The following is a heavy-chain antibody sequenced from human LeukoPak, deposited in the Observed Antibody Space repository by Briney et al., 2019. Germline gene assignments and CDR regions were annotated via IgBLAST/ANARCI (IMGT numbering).Heavy chain of an antibody. CDR3: VYGYSSGWEYFDY. D-gene: IGHD6-19*01. J-gene: IGHJ4*02. V-gene: IGHV1-69*04. Sequence: SVKVSCKASGGTFSSYAISWVRQAPGQGLEWMGRIIPIFGIANYAQKFQGRVTVTADKPTSTAYMELSSLRSEDTAVYYCVYGYSSGWEYFDYWGQGTLVTVSS. CDR2: IIPIFGIA. CDR1: GGTFSSYA.